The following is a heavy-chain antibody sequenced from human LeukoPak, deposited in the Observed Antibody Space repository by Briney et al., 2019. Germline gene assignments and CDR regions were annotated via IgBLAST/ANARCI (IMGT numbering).Heavy chain of an antibody. CDR2: IYYSGST. J-gene: IGHJ3*02. D-gene: IGHD3-3*01. Sequence: PSETLSLTCTVSGGSISSSSYYWGWIRQPPGKGLEWIGSIYYSGSTYYNPSLKSRVTISVDTSKNQFSLKLSSVTAADTAVYYCGTYYDFWSGYPTIWDQGTMVTVSS. CDR1: GGSISSSSYY. CDR3: GTYYDFWSGYPTI. V-gene: IGHV4-39*01.